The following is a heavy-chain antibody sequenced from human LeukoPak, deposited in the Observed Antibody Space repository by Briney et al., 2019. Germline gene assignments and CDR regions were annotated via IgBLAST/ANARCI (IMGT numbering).Heavy chain of an antibody. Sequence: PGGSLRLSCAASGFTFSSYAMHWVRQAPGKGLEWVAVISYDGINKYYADSVKGRFTISRDNSKNTLYLQMNSLRAEDTAVYYCARDYELQFDYWGQGTLVTVSS. D-gene: IGHD2-15*01. CDR3: ARDYELQFDY. CDR1: GFTFSSYA. V-gene: IGHV3-30-3*01. CDR2: ISYDGINK. J-gene: IGHJ4*02.